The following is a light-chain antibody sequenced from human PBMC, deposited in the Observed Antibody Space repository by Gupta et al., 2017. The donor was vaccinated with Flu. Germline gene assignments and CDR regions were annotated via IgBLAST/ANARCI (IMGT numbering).Light chain of an antibody. J-gene: IGKJ2*01. CDR2: GGS. CDR3: KQGLQTPYT. CDR1: RSRSTY. V-gene: IGKV1-39*01. Sequence: SSRAASVGDRGAITCRANRSRSTYLNWYQHKPGKAPKLLIYGGSSLHCGVPARFSGSGSGTDFTLKISSVEAEDVGTYYCKQGLQTPYTFGQGTKLEIK.